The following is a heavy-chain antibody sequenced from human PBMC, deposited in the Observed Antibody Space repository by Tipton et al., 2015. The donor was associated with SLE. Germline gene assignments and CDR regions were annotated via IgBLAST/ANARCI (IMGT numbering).Heavy chain of an antibody. Sequence: TLSLTCTVSGGSISSSSYYWGWIRQPPGKGLEWIGSIYYSGSTYYNPSLKSRVTISVDTSKNQFSLKLSSVTAADTGVYYCARDPSRYSGSQSPFDYWGQGTLVTVSS. D-gene: IGHD1-26*01. V-gene: IGHV4-39*07. CDR3: ARDPSRYSGSQSPFDY. CDR2: IYYSGST. J-gene: IGHJ4*02. CDR1: GGSISSSSYY.